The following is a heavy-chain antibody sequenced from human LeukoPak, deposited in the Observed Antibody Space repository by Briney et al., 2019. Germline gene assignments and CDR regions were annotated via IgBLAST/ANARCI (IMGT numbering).Heavy chain of an antibody. V-gene: IGHV1-18*04. Sequence: AASVKVPCTASGYTFGTHWMHWVRQAPGQGLEWMGWISAYNGNTNYAQKFQGRVTMTTDTSTSTAYTQLRSLRSDDTAVYYCARDSKYGSYYFFDYWGQGILVTVSS. CDR2: ISAYNGNT. CDR1: GYTFGTHW. J-gene: IGHJ4*02. D-gene: IGHD1-26*01. CDR3: ARDSKYGSYYFFDY.